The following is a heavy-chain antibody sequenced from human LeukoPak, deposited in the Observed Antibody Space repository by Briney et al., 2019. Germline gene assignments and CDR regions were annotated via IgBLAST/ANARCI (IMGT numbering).Heavy chain of an antibody. CDR1: GYTFTNFG. D-gene: IGHD6-13*01. J-gene: IGHJ4*02. Sequence: ASVKVSCNTSGYTFTNFGLTWVRQAPGQGLEWLGWISGHSGNANYAQKFQDTVVMTTDRSTGTAYMELRSVRSDDTAVYYCARCYSSSWPRLDNWGQGTLVTVSS. V-gene: IGHV1-18*01. CDR3: ARCYSSSWPRLDN. CDR2: ISGHSGNA.